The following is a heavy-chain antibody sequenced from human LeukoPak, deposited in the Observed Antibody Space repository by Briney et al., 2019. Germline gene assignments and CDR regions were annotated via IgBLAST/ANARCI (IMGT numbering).Heavy chain of an antibody. D-gene: IGHD6-13*01. J-gene: IGHJ4*02. CDR3: ARDPYSGSWYSNPNFDY. CDR2: ISAYNDNT. CDR1: GYTFTSYG. V-gene: IGHV1-18*01. Sequence: ASVKVSCKASGYTFTSYGISWVRQAPGQGLEWMAWISAYNDNTNYAQKFQGRVTMTTDTSTSTAYMELRSLRPADTAVYYCARDPYSGSWYSNPNFDYWGQGTLVTVSS.